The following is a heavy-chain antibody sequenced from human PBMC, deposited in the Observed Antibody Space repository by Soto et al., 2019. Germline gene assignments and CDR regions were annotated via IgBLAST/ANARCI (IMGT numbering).Heavy chain of an antibody. V-gene: IGHV3-30*18. Sequence: GGSLRLSCAASGFTFSSYGMHWVRQAPGKGLEWVAFISYDESNKYYADSVKGRFTISRDNSRTTLYLQMNSLRAEDTAVYFCAKRRNVLRFLEWSSGMEVWGQGTTVTVSS. D-gene: IGHD3-3*01. CDR2: ISYDESNK. CDR1: GFTFSSYG. CDR3: AKRRNVLRFLEWSSGMEV. J-gene: IGHJ6*02.